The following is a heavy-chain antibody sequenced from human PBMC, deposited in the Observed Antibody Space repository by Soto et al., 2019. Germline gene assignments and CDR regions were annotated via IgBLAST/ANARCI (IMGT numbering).Heavy chain of an antibody. CDR3: AKDSPYSSSGFDS. D-gene: IGHD6-6*01. V-gene: IGHV3-9*01. Sequence: EVQLVESGGGLVQPGRSLRLSCAASGFTFDDHAMHWVRQAPGKGLEWVSGISWNSGSIGYADSVKGRFTISRDNAKNSLYPQMNSLSAEDTALYYCAKDSPYSSSGFDSWGQGTLVTVSS. CDR1: GFTFDDHA. J-gene: IGHJ4*02. CDR2: ISWNSGSI.